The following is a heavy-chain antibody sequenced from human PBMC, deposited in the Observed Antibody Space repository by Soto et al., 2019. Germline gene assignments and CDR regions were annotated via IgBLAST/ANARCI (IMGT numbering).Heavy chain of an antibody. V-gene: IGHV6-1*01. Sequence: SQTLSLTCAISGDSVSSNSAAWNWIRQSPSRGLEWLGRTYYMSKWYNDYAVSVKSRITINPDTSKNQFSLQLNSVTPEDTAVYYCARDRITDSSSWYQGDYYGMDVWGQGTTVTVSS. D-gene: IGHD6-13*01. CDR3: ARDRITDSSSWYQGDYYGMDV. CDR2: TYYMSKWYN. CDR1: GDSVSSNSAA. J-gene: IGHJ6*02.